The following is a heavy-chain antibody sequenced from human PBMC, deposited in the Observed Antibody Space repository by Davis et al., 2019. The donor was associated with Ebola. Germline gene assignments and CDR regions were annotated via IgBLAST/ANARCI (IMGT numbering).Heavy chain of an antibody. Sequence: PGGSLRLSCAASGFTFSDYYMSWIRQAPGKGLEWVSYISSSSYTNYADSVKGRFTISRDNAKNSLYLQMNSLRAEDTAVYYCARDKGLELRRGMDVWGQGTTVTVSS. CDR3: ARDKGLELRRGMDV. CDR2: ISSSSYT. CDR1: GFTFSDYY. J-gene: IGHJ6*02. D-gene: IGHD1-7*01. V-gene: IGHV3-11*06.